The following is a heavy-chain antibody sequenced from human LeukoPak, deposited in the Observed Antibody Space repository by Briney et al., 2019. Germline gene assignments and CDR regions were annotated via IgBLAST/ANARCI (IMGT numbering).Heavy chain of an antibody. CDR2: IDASGVNT. J-gene: IGHJ5*02. V-gene: IGHV3-23*01. CDR3: AKGSGSGWYGWFDP. D-gene: IGHD6-19*01. CDR1: RFAFSGYA. Sequence: GGSLRLSCAASRFAFSGYAMYWVRQAPGKGLEWVSCIDASGVNTYYADSVKGRFTISRDNSNNTLYLQMNSLRAEDTAVYYCAKGSGSGWYGWFDPWGQGTLVTVSS.